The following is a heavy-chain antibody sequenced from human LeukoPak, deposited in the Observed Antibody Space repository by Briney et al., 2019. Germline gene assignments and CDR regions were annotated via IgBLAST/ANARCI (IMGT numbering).Heavy chain of an antibody. Sequence: SVKVSCKASGGTFSSYAISWVRQAPGQGLEWMGRIIPILGIANYAQKFQGRVTITADKSTSTAYMELSSLRSEDTAVYYCATTTPIAAAGTDYWGQGTLVTVSS. CDR2: IIPILGIA. CDR3: ATTTPIAAAGTDY. D-gene: IGHD6-13*01. CDR1: GGTFSSYA. V-gene: IGHV1-69*04. J-gene: IGHJ4*02.